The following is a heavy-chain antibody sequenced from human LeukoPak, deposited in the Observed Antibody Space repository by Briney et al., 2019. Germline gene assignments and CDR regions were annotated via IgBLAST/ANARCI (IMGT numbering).Heavy chain of an antibody. CDR3: ARGGDDSTEGIDY. D-gene: IGHD3-22*01. CDR1: GFTFDDYG. J-gene: IGHJ4*02. CDR2: INWNGGST. V-gene: IGHV3-20*01. Sequence: PGGPLRLSCAASGFTFDDYGMSWVRHAPGKGLEWVSGINWNGGSTGYADSVKGRFTISRDNAKNSLYLQMNSLRAEDTALYHCARGGDDSTEGIDYWGQGTLVTVSS.